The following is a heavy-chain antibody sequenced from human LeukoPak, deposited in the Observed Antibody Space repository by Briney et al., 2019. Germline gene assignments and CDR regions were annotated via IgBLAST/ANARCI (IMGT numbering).Heavy chain of an antibody. CDR3: ARGRTTMDV. D-gene: IGHD1-1*01. CDR1: GFTFNSYW. V-gene: IGHV3-7*01. CDR2: IKQDGSEK. Sequence: QPGGSLRLSCAASGFTFNSYWMSWVRQAPGKGLEWVANIKQDGSEKYYVDSVKGRFTISRDNAKNSLYLQMNSLRAEDTAVYYCARGRTTMDVWGQGTTVTVSS. J-gene: IGHJ6*02.